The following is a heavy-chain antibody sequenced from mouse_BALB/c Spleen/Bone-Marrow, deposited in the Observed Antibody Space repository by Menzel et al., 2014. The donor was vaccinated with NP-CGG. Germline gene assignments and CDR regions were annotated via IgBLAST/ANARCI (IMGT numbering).Heavy chain of an antibody. CDR2: INPSTGNT. J-gene: IGHJ4*01. D-gene: IGHD2-1*01. Sequence: QVQLQQPGAELAKPGASVKMSCKASGYTFTNYWMHWVKQRPGQGLEWIGYINPSTGNTEYNQKFKDKATLTADKSSNTAFMQLSSLTSEDSAVYFCVRGNYEAMDYWGQGTSVTVSS. CDR3: VRGNYEAMDY. V-gene: IGHV1-7*01. CDR1: GYTFTNYW.